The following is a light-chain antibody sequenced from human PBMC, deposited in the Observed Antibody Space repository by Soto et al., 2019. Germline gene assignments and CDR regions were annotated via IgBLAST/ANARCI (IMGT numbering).Light chain of an antibody. CDR2: GAS. CDR3: QQYGSSPPIT. Sequence: EIVMTQSPATLSVSPGERATLSCRASRSVKTNLAWYQQNPGQAPRLLMYGASSRATGIPDRFSGSGSGTDFTLTISRLEPEDFAVYYCQQYGSSPPITFGQGTRLEIK. CDR1: RSVKTN. V-gene: IGKV3-20*01. J-gene: IGKJ5*01.